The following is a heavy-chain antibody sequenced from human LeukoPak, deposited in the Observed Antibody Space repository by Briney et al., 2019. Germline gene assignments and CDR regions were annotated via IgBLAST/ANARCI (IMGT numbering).Heavy chain of an antibody. J-gene: IGHJ4*02. Sequence: GGSLRLSCAASGFTFSSYSMNWVRQAPGKGLEWVSSISSSSSYIYYADSVEGRFTISRDNAKNSLYLQMNSLRAEDTAVYYCAKDAQRGFDYSNSLEHWGQGSLVTVSS. CDR3: AKDAQRGFDYSNSLEH. D-gene: IGHD4-11*01. V-gene: IGHV3-21*01. CDR2: ISSSSSYI. CDR1: GFTFSSYS.